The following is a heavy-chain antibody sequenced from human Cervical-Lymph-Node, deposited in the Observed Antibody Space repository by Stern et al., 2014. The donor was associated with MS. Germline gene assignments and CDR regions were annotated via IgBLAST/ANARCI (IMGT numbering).Heavy chain of an antibody. V-gene: IGHV1-2*02. CDR1: GYTFSGYY. CDR2: IKHNTDVT. J-gene: IGHJ4*02. Sequence: VQLVQSGAEVKKPGASVKVSCKASGYTFSGYYMHWVRQAPGQGLEWTAWIKHNTDVTNYAQKFQDRGTVTTDTAITTVYMELSRLRSDDTAVYYCAKLSHGSGRYSWGQGTLVTVSS. D-gene: IGHD3-10*01. CDR3: AKLSHGSGRYS.